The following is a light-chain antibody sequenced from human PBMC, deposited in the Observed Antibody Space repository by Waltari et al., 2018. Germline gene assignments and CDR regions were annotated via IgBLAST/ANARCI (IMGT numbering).Light chain of an antibody. CDR2: RND. V-gene: IGLV1-44*01. Sequence: SVLTQPPSASGTPGQRVTISCSGRYSNIGSNVVNWYQQLPGKAPKLLIYRNDQRPSGVPDRFSGSKSGSSASLAIGGLQSEDEADYYCAAWDDSLNGHWVFGG. CDR1: YSNIGSNV. J-gene: IGLJ3*02. CDR3: AAWDDSLNGHWV.